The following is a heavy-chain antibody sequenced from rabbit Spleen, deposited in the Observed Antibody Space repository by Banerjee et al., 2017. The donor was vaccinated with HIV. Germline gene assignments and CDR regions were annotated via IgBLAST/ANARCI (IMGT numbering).Heavy chain of an antibody. D-gene: IGHD1-1*01. Sequence: QEQLVESGGGLVQPGGSLTLSCKASGFDFSTCGVTWVRQAPGKGLEWIAFINTGTYRTYYASWVNGRFTISSHNAQNTVFLQMTSLTAADTATYFCVIGSGDYRLWGPGTLVTVS. CDR1: GFDFSTCG. CDR2: INTGTYRT. J-gene: IGHJ4*01. CDR3: VIGSGDYRL. V-gene: IGHV1S47*01.